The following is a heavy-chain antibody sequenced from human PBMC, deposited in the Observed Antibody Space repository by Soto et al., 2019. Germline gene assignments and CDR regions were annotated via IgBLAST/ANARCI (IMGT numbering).Heavy chain of an antibody. CDR1: GFSLITSGVG. V-gene: IGHV2-5*02. CDR3: ARYLRPAAAFDI. CDR2: IHWDDDK. J-gene: IGHJ3*02. D-gene: IGHD1-26*01. Sequence: QVTLRESGPTLVKPTQTLTLTCTFSGFSLITSGVGVGWLRLPPGKALEWLAVIHWDDDKRYSPSLKTRLTITKDTSKNEVVLTMTNIDPVDPATYYCARYLRPAAAFDIWGQGTMATVSS.